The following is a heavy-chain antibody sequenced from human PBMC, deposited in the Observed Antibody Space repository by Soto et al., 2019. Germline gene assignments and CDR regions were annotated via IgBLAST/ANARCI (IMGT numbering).Heavy chain of an antibody. V-gene: IGHV1-46*01. J-gene: IGHJ6*02. CDR3: ARLRAYSRYGMDV. Sequence: ASVKVSCKASGYTFTNYHIHWVRQVPGQGLEWMGIINPGGYSTSYAQKFQGRVTVTRDSSTSTVDMELSSLRSEDTAVYYCARLRAYSRYGMDVWGQGTTVTVSS. CDR1: GYTFTNYH. D-gene: IGHD5-18*01. CDR2: INPGGYST.